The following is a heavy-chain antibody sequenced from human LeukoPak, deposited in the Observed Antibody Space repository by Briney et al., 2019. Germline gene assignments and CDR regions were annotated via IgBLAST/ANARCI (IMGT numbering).Heavy chain of an antibody. J-gene: IGHJ3*02. D-gene: IGHD3-3*01. CDR2: INHSGST. CDR1: GGSISSSSYY. V-gene: IGHV4-39*07. Sequence: PSETLSLTCTVSGGSISSSSYYWGWIRQPPGKGLEWIGEINHSGSTNYNPSLKSRVTISVDTSKNQFSLKLSSVTAADTAVYYCARGGAPYDFWSGYPLRYAFDIWGQGTMVTVSS. CDR3: ARGGAPYDFWSGYPLRYAFDI.